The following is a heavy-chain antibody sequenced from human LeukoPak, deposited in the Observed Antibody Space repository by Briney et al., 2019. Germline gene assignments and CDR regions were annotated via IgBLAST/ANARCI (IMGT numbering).Heavy chain of an antibody. CDR1: GGSISSYY. V-gene: IGHV4-4*07. Sequence: SETLSLTCTVSGGSISSYYWSWIRQPPGKGLEWIGRMYTSGSTNYNPSLKSRVTMSVDTSKNQFSLKLSSVTAADTAVYYCARDRAYSDYKGTTYYFDYWGQGTLVTVSS. CDR2: MYTSGST. J-gene: IGHJ4*02. D-gene: IGHD3-10*01. CDR3: ARDRAYSDYKGTTYYFDY.